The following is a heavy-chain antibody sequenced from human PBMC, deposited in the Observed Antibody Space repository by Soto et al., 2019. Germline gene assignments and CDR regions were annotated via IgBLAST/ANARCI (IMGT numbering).Heavy chain of an antibody. J-gene: IGHJ4*02. CDR1: GDSVSSVGFH. Sequence: PSETLPLPCTVSGDSVSSVGFHWAWLSRPPGKALEWLGYIYTGGSTYYRPSLGSRTALSVDASRSHYSLSLTSVTAADTAAYFCARAPVGWGTISYFDYWGQRKLCTVSS. CDR3: ARAPVGWGTISYFDY. CDR2: IYTGGST. D-gene: IGHD6-19*01. V-gene: IGHV4-30-4*01.